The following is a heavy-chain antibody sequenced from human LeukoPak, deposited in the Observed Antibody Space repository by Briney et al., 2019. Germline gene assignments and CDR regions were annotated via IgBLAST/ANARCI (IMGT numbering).Heavy chain of an antibody. J-gene: IGHJ4*02. CDR3: ARGVSDLN. Sequence: SETLSLTCAVYGGSFSGYYWSWIRQSPGKGLEWIGEISHSGSTYYNPSLKSRVTISLDTSKNQFSLKLTSVTAADTAVYYCARGVSDLNWGQGTLVTVSS. CDR2: ISHSGST. CDR1: GGSFSGYY. V-gene: IGHV4-34*01.